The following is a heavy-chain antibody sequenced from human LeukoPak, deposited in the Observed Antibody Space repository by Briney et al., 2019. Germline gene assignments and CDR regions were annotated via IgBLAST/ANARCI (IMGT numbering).Heavy chain of an antibody. J-gene: IGHJ6*02. Sequence: SETLSLTCTVSGGSISSSSYYSGWIRQPPGKGLEWIGSIYYSGGTYYNPSLKGRVTISVDTSKNQFSLKLSSVTAADTAVYYCARQQWLDGMDVWGQGTTVTVSS. CDR1: GGSISSSSYY. V-gene: IGHV4-39*01. D-gene: IGHD6-19*01. CDR2: IYYSGGT. CDR3: ARQQWLDGMDV.